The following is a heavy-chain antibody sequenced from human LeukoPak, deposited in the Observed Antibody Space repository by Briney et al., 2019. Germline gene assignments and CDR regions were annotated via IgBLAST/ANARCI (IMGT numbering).Heavy chain of an antibody. D-gene: IGHD2-15*01. CDR3: ARDVAAAAGSYFDY. V-gene: IGHV1-8*01. Sequence: SVKVSCKASGYTFTSYDINWVRQATGQGLEWMGWMNPNSGNTGYAQKFQGRVTMTRNTSISTAYMELSSLRSEDTAVYYCARDVAAAAGSYFDYWGQGTLVTVSS. CDR1: GYTFTSYD. J-gene: IGHJ4*02. CDR2: MNPNSGNT.